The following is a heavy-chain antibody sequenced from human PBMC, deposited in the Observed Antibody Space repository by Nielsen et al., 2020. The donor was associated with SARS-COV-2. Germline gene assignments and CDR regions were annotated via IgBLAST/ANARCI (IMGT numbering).Heavy chain of an antibody. V-gene: IGHV5-51*01. CDR1: GYSFTTWW. CDR3: ARHRRHSGDDSLFYYFYMDV. D-gene: IGHD5-12*01. J-gene: IGHJ6*03. CDR2: IYPGDSDT. Sequence: GGSLRLSCQASGYSFTTWWIGWVRQMPGKGLEWMGFIYPGDSDTRYSPSFQGQVTISVDKSISTAYLQWSSLETSDTAIYYCARHRRHSGDDSLFYYFYMDVWGKGTTVTVSS.